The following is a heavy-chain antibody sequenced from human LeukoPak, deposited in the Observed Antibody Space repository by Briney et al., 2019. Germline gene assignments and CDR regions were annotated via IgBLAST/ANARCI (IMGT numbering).Heavy chain of an antibody. CDR3: ARASVVMVRGVTYFDY. Sequence: ASVKVSCKASGYTFTSYAMHWVRQAPGQRLEWMGWINAGNGNTEYSQEFQGRVTITRDTSASTAYMELSSLRSEDMAVYYCARASVVMVRGVTYFDYWGQGTLVTVSS. D-gene: IGHD3-10*01. CDR2: INAGNGNT. CDR1: GYTFTSYA. V-gene: IGHV1-3*03. J-gene: IGHJ4*02.